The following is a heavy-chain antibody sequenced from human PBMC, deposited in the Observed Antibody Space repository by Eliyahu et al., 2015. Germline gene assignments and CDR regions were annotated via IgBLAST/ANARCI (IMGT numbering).Heavy chain of an antibody. D-gene: IGHD1-26*01. CDR2: INSDGSST. Sequence: EVQLVESGGGLVQPGGSLRLSCVASGFTFSNFWIHWVRQVPGKGLVWVSRINSDGSSTSYADSVKGRFTISRDNAKNTLFLQMSSLRAEDTAVYYCARDYGDVGTTNAFDIWGQGTVVTVSS. J-gene: IGHJ3*02. V-gene: IGHV3-74*01. CDR1: GFTFSNFW. CDR3: ARDYGDVGTTNAFDI.